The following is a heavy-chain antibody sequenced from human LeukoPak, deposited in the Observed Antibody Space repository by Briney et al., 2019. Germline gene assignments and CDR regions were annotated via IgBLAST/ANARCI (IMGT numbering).Heavy chain of an antibody. V-gene: IGHV3-23*01. J-gene: IGHJ4*02. CDR1: GFTFGSSA. D-gene: IGHD6-13*01. CDR2: FSRSGPDT. Sequence: GGSLGLSCAASGFTFGSSAMSWVRQAPGKGPEWVSTFSRSGPDTYYADSVKGRFTIFRDNSKNPLYLQMNSLRAEDTAVYYCAKGSLGSWYYFDYWGQGTLVTVSS. CDR3: AKGSLGSWYYFDY.